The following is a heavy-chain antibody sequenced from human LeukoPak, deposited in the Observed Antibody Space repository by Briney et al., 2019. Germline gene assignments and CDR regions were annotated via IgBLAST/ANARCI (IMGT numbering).Heavy chain of an antibody. Sequence: SETLSPTCTVSGGSISSSDYYWSWIRQPPGKGLEWIGEINHSGSTNYNPSLKSRVTISVDKSKNQFSLKLSSVTAADTAVYYCARDLDSSGTDYWGQGTLVTVSS. J-gene: IGHJ4*02. CDR2: INHSGST. CDR3: ARDLDSSGTDY. D-gene: IGHD3-22*01. V-gene: IGHV4-39*07. CDR1: GGSISSSDYY.